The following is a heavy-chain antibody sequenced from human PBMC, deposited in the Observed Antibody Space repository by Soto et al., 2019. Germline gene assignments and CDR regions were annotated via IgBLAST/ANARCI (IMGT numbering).Heavy chain of an antibody. CDR2: IIPISGTA. CDR1: GGTFSNYA. Sequence: QVQLVQSGAEVKKPGSSVKVSCKASGGTFSNYAISWVRQAPGQGLEWMGGIIPISGTANYAQKFQGRVTITAGESTSTAYMELSSPRSEDTAVYYCARSQGSSTSLEIYYYYYYGMDVWGHGTTVTVSS. V-gene: IGHV1-69*01. D-gene: IGHD2-2*01. CDR3: ARSQGSSTSLEIYYYYYYGMDV. J-gene: IGHJ6*02.